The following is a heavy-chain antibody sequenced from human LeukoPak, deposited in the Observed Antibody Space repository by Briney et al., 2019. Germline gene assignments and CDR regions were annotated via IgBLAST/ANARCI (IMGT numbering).Heavy chain of an antibody. CDR1: GFTFSSYS. Sequence: GGSLRLSCAASGFTFSSYSMNWVRQAPGKGLEWVSVIYSGGTTYYADSVKGRFTISRDNAKNTLYLQMNSLRAEDTAVYYCAREPGYYDSSGYEVNAFDIWGQGTMVTVSS. D-gene: IGHD3-22*01. CDR2: IYSGGTT. V-gene: IGHV3-66*01. CDR3: AREPGYYDSSGYEVNAFDI. J-gene: IGHJ3*02.